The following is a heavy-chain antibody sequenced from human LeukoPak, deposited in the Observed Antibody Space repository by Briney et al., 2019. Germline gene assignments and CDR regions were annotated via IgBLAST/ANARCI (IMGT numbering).Heavy chain of an antibody. V-gene: IGHV3-7*01. CDR3: AKDRGAQWELRY. J-gene: IGHJ4*02. CDR2: IKQDGSEK. D-gene: IGHD1-26*01. CDR1: GLIFSSYW. Sequence: GGSLRLSCAASGLIFSSYWMSWVRQAPGKGLEWVANIKQDGSEKYYVDSVKGRFTISRDNAKNSLYLQMSSLRAEDTAVYYCAKDRGAQWELRYWGQGTLVTVSS.